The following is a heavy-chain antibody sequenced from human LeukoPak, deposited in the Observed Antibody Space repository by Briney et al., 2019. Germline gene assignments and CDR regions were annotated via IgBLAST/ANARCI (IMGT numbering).Heavy chain of an antibody. Sequence: GGSLRLSCAASGFTFSSYEMNWVRQAPGKGLEWVSYISSSGSTIYYADSVKGRFTISRDNAKNSLYLQMNSLRAEDTAVYYCATYYWGLMSRGPSDYWGQGTLVTASS. CDR3: ATYYWGLMSRGPSDY. D-gene: IGHD3-10*01. V-gene: IGHV3-48*03. CDR1: GFTFSSYE. J-gene: IGHJ4*02. CDR2: ISSSGSTI.